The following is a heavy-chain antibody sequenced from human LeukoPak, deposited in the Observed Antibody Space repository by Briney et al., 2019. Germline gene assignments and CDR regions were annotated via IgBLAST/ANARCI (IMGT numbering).Heavy chain of an antibody. CDR3: ARFGSSTLYKGAFDI. D-gene: IGHD1-1*01. Sequence: SETLSLTCAVSGGSFSGYYWSWIRQPPGKGLEWIGEIVHSGNTKYNPSLKSRVTISVDTSKNQFSLNLTSVTAADTPVYYGARFGSSTLYKGAFDIWGQGTMVTVAS. J-gene: IGHJ3*02. CDR2: IVHSGNT. CDR1: GGSFSGYY. V-gene: IGHV4-34*12.